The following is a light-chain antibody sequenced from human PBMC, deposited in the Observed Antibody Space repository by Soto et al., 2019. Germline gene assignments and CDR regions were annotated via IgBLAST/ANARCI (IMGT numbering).Light chain of an antibody. Sequence: QSALTQPASVSGSPGQSITISCTGTSSDVGGYKYVSWYQQHPGKAPKLLIYTVNNRPSGVSNRFSGSKSGNTASLTISGLQAEDEADYCCNSYTSSSSYVFGTGTKLTVL. J-gene: IGLJ1*01. CDR1: SSDVGGYKY. V-gene: IGLV2-14*01. CDR3: NSYTSSSSYV. CDR2: TVN.